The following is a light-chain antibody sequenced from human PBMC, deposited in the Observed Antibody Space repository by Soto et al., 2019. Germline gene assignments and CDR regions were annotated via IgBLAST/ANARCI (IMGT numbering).Light chain of an antibody. CDR3: SSHTTRNTRV. CDR2: EVR. J-gene: IGLJ1*01. Sequence: QSVLTQPASVSGSPGQSITISCTGTSSDVGGYNYVSWYQQHPGKAPKLMIYEVRGRPSGVSNRFSGSKSFNTATLTISGLQAEDEADYYCSSHTTRNTRVFGTGTKVTVL. CDR1: SSDVGGYNY. V-gene: IGLV2-14*01.